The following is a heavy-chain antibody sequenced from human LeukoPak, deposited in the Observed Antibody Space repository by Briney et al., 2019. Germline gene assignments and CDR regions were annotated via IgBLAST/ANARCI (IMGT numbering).Heavy chain of an antibody. Sequence: PGGSLRLSCAASGNCWMHWVRQAPGKGLVWVSHINSDGSWTSYADSVKGRFTISKDNSKSTLCLQMNSLRAEDTAVYYCAKQLGYCSDGSCYFPYWGQGTLVTVSS. D-gene: IGHD2-15*01. CDR2: INSDGSWT. J-gene: IGHJ4*02. V-gene: IGHV3-74*01. CDR1: GNCW. CDR3: AKQLGYCSDGSCYFPY.